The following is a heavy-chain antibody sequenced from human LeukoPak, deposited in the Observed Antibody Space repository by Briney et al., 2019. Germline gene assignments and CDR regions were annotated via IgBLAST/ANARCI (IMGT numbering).Heavy chain of an antibody. CDR3: ASTDRLAAAGTDY. V-gene: IGHV3-23*01. Sequence: GGSLRLSCAASGFTFSSYAMSWVRQAPGKGLEWVSAISGSGGSIYYADSVKGRFTISRDNSKNTLYLQMNSLRAEDTAVYYCASTDRLAAAGTDYWGQGTLVTVSS. CDR2: ISGSGGSI. D-gene: IGHD6-13*01. J-gene: IGHJ4*02. CDR1: GFTFSSYA.